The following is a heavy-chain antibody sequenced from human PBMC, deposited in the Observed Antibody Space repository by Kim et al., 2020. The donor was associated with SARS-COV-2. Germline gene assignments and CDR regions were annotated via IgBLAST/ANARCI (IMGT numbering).Heavy chain of an antibody. V-gene: IGHV3-20*04. CDR1: GFTFDDYG. CDR2: INWNGGTT. CDR3: ARVNWGFGFTYFYFMDV. D-gene: IGHD7-27*01. J-gene: IGHJ6*03. Sequence: GESLKISCVASGFTFDDYGMSWVRQTPGKGLEWGSGINWNGGTTAYADSVKGRFTISRDNAKNSLYLQMNSLRGEDTALYYWARVNWGFGFTYFYFMDVWGEETTVTVPS.